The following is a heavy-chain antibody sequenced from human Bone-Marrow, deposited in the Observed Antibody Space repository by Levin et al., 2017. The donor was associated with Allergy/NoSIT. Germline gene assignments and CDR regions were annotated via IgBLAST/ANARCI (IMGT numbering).Heavy chain of an antibody. V-gene: IGHV1-69*01. CDR1: GGTFRSYA. J-gene: IGHJ3*02. Sequence: KISCKASGGTFRSYAITWVRQAPGRGLEWVGGIIPLSGAATLAQKFQGRVTITADESTSTTYMDLSSLRSEDTAIYYCARTPYSSYAFDIWGQGTLVAVSS. CDR2: IIPLSGAA. D-gene: IGHD1-26*01. CDR3: ARTPYSSYAFDI.